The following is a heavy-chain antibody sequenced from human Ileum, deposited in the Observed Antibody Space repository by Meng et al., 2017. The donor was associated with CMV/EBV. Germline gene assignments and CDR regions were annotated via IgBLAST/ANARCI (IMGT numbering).Heavy chain of an antibody. CDR1: GEYSTAYY. D-gene: IGHD3-3*01. Sequence: GEYSTAYYWSWVRQTPHEGLGWLGEFDHNERITYNPSLESRLAVSMDTSKQQFALKLYSVTAADTGVYYCARGRRHGSTVFGVVFVTWGQGTLVTVSS. CDR3: ARGRRHGSTVFGVVFVT. CDR2: FDHNERI. V-gene: IGHV4-34*01. J-gene: IGHJ5*02.